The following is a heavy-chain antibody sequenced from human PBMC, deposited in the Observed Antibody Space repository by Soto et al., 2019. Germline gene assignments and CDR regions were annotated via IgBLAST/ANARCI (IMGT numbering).Heavy chain of an antibody. Sequence: QVQLVQSGAEVKTPGASVKVSCRASGYSFRTHGISWVRQAPGQGLEWMGWISTYDDKTNFPQKFQVRITMTTDTSTSTAYMELRSLKSDDTAVYFCARDLGYCNSSGCFRNWFDHWGQGTLVTVSS. D-gene: IGHD2-15*01. CDR3: ARDLGYCNSSGCFRNWFDH. CDR2: ISTYDDKT. V-gene: IGHV1-18*01. J-gene: IGHJ5*02. CDR1: GYSFRTHG.